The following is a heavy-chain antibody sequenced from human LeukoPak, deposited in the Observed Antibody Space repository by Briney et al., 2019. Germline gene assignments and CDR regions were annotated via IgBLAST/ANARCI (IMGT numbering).Heavy chain of an antibody. V-gene: IGHV3-7*01. CDR3: ARTLRTFNWFDP. J-gene: IGHJ5*02. Sequence: GGSLRLSCGASGFTFSSYWMTWVRQAPGKGLEWGANMNEDGSEEYYVDSVKGRFTVSRDNAKNSLYLQMNSLRAEDTAVYYCARTLRTFNWFDPWGQGTLVTVSS. D-gene: IGHD3-16*01. CDR2: MNEDGSEE. CDR1: GFTFSSYW.